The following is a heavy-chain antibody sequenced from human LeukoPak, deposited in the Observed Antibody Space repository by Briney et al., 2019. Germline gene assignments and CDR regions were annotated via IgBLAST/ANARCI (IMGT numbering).Heavy chain of an antibody. Sequence: GGSLRLSCAASGFTFSRYWMSWVRQAPGKGLEWVANIKQDGSEKYYVDSVKGRFTISRDNAKNSLYLQMNSLRAEDTAVYYCARDGYYDSSGLIWGQGTMVTVSS. J-gene: IGHJ3*02. CDR2: IKQDGSEK. D-gene: IGHD3-22*01. V-gene: IGHV3-7*01. CDR3: ARDGYYDSSGLI. CDR1: GFTFSRYW.